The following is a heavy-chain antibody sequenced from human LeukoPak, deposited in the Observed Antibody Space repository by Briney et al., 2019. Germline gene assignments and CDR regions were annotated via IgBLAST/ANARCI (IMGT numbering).Heavy chain of an antibody. J-gene: IGHJ6*02. D-gene: IGHD1-14*01. Sequence: ASVKVSCKASGYSFASYDIDWVRQATRQGLEWLGWMNPNSGNTGYAQKFQGRVTMTRNTSINTAYMELTSLTSEDTAVYYCARVTRYYYGMDVWGQGTTVTLSS. CDR1: GYSFASYD. V-gene: IGHV1-8*01. CDR3: ARVTRYYYGMDV. CDR2: MNPNSGNT.